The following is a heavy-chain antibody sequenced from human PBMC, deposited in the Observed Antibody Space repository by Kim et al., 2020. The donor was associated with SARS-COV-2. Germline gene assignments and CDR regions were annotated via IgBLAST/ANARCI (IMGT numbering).Heavy chain of an antibody. D-gene: IGHD2-21*02. Sequence: SETLSLTCAVYGGSFSGYYWSWIRQPPGKGLEWIGEINHSGSTNYNPSLKSRVTISVDTSKNQFSLKLSSVTAADTAVYYCAREAIVVVTAQGDWFDPWGQGTLVTVSS. J-gene: IGHJ5*02. CDR1: GGSFSGYY. V-gene: IGHV4-34*01. CDR3: AREAIVVVTAQGDWFDP. CDR2: INHSGST.